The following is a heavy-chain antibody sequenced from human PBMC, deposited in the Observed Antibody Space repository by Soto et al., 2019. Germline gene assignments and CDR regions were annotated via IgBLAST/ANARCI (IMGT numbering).Heavy chain of an antibody. Sequence: QVQLVQSGAEVKKPGSSVTVSCKASGGTFSSYTISWVRQALGQGLDWMGGITPIFGTANYAQKFQGRVTITADESTSTAYMELSSLRSEDTAVYYCARGNHRWLQLWYFDLWGRGTLVTVSS. V-gene: IGHV1-69*12. CDR2: ITPIFGTA. D-gene: IGHD5-12*01. CDR1: GGTFSSYT. J-gene: IGHJ2*01. CDR3: ARGNHRWLQLWYFDL.